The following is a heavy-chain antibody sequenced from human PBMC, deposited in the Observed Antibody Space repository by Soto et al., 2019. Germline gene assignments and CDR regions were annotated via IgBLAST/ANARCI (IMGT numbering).Heavy chain of an antibody. CDR2: ISAYNGNT. CDR3: ARVPDSTRGWRHNIDY. Sequence: ASVKVSCKASGYTFTSYGISWVRQAPGQGLEWMGWISAYNGNTNYAQKLQGRVTMTTDTSTSTAYMELRSLRSDDTAVYYCARVPDSTRGWRHNIDYWGQGTLVTVSS. D-gene: IGHD6-19*01. J-gene: IGHJ4*02. CDR1: GYTFTSYG. V-gene: IGHV1-18*04.